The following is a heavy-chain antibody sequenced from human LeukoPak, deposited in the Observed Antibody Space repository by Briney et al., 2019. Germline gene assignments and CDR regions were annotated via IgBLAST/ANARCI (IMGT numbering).Heavy chain of an antibody. CDR3: ARVIPQGPYYYHGMDV. Sequence: ASVKVSCKASGYTFINYGIIWVRQAPGQGLEWMGWISADNGNTNYAQKLQDRVTMTTNTSTSTAYMERRSLRSDDTALYYCARVIPQGPYYYHGMDVWGQGTTVTVSS. J-gene: IGHJ6*02. CDR2: ISADNGNT. V-gene: IGHV1-18*01. D-gene: IGHD3-16*01. CDR1: GYTFINYG.